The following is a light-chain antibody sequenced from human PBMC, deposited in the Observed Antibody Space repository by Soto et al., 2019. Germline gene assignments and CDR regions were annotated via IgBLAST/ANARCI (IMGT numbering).Light chain of an antibody. CDR2: GAS. J-gene: IGKJ2*01. CDR3: QQYKFWYT. V-gene: IGKV3-15*01. Sequence: EILMTQSPATLSVSPGERGTLSCRASQNIGSNLAWYQQKPGQAPRLLIYGASTRATGTPARFSGSGSGTEFTLTISSLQSEDFTVYFCQQYKFWYTFGQGTKLEIK. CDR1: QNIGSN.